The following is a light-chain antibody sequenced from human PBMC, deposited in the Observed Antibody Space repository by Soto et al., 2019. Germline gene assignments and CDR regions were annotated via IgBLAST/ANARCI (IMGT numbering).Light chain of an antibody. CDR1: QSISNW. J-gene: IGKJ1*01. Sequence: DIQMTQSPSTLSASVGDRVTITCRASQSISNWLAWYQQKPGKAPKLLIYKASSLESGVPSRFSGSGSGTELTLTINSLQPDDFATYYCQQYNSYSRTFGQGTKVEIK. V-gene: IGKV1-5*03. CDR2: KAS. CDR3: QQYNSYSRT.